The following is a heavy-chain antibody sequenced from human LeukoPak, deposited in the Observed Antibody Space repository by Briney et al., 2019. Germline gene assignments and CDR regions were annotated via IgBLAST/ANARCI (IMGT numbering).Heavy chain of an antibody. J-gene: IGHJ4*02. CDR2: ISWNSGSI. V-gene: IGHV3-9*01. CDR3: AKDNADDILTPFDY. D-gene: IGHD3-9*01. Sequence: PGRSLRLSCAASGFTFDDYAMHWVRQAPGKGLEWVSGISWNSGSIGYADSVKGRFTISRDNAKNSLYLQMNSLRAEDTALYYCAKDNADDILTPFDYWGQGTLVTVSS. CDR1: GFTFDDYA.